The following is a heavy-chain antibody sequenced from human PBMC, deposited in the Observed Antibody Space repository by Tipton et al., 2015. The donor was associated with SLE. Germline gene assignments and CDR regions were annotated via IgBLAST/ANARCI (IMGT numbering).Heavy chain of an antibody. CDR2: ISDSGGRT. CDR3: TRVVTGRGDY. CDR1: TFPFSAYA. J-gene: IGHJ4*02. Sequence: SLRLSCIGSTFPFSAYAIRWVRQAPGKGLEWVSSISDSGGRTYYADSVKGRFSISRDNSKNTVSLQMNSLRSEDTAIYYCTRVVTGRGDYWGQGTLVTVSS. V-gene: IGHV3-23*01. D-gene: IGHD2-21*02.